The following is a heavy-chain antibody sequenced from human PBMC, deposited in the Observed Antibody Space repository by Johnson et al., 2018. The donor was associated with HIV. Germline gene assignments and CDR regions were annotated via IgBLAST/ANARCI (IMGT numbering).Heavy chain of an antibody. J-gene: IGHJ3*01. CDR2: IRYDGSNK. V-gene: IGHV3-30*02. CDR3: GRDYDYDNSYQSGIDVFDV. D-gene: IGHD3-22*01. Sequence: QLHLVASGGALAKPGGSLRLSCAASGFTFRSYAIHWVRPAPGKGLEWVAVIRYDGSNKSYADSVKGRFTISRDNSENTAYLQMNGLTVEDTAMYYCGRDYDYDNSYQSGIDVFDVWGQGTKVTVSS. CDR1: GFTFRSYA.